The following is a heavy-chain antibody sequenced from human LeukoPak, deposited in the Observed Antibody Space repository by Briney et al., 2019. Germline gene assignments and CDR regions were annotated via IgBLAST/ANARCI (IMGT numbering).Heavy chain of an antibody. CDR1: GGFITSYY. J-gene: IGHJ4*02. Sequence: SETLSLTCTVSGGFITSYYWSWLRQPPGKGLEWIGYLYYSGTNQYNPSLKSRVTISVDTSKNQFSLKLSSVTAADTAVYYCAREVTYAYFDYWSQGTLVTVSS. CDR2: LYYSGTN. V-gene: IGHV4-59*01. D-gene: IGHD2-21*02. CDR3: AREVTYAYFDY.